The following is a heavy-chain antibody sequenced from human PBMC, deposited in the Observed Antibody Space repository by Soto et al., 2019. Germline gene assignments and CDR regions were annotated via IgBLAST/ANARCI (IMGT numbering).Heavy chain of an antibody. CDR1: GGSISSYY. CDR3: ASYDSTGYGMDY. D-gene: IGHD3-22*01. V-gene: IGHV4-59*01. CDR2: IYYSGST. J-gene: IGHJ4*02. Sequence: SETLSLTCTVSGGSISSYYWSWIRQPPGKGLEWIGYIYYSGSTNYNPSLKSRVTTSLDTSKNQFSLKLGSVTAADTAVYYCASYDSTGYGMDYWGQGTLVTVSS.